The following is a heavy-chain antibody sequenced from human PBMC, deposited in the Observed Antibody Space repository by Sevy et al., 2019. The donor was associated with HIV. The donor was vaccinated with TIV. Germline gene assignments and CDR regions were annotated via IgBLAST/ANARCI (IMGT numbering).Heavy chain of an antibody. Sequence: SETLSLTCTVSGVSISGGAYYWGWIRQPPGKGLEGIGSISYTASTYYNPSLKSRVTISVDTSKNQFSLKLTAVTAADTAVYYCARRGDNNWFDPWGQGTLVTVSS. V-gene: IGHV4-39*01. CDR3: ARRGDNNWFDP. CDR1: GVSISGGAYY. D-gene: IGHD2-15*01. J-gene: IGHJ5*02. CDR2: ISYTAST.